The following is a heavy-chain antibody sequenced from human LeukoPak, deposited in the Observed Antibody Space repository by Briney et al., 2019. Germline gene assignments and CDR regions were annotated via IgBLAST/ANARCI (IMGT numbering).Heavy chain of an antibody. CDR3: AKLGTYYDSSPTDY. D-gene: IGHD3-22*01. J-gene: IGHJ4*02. CDR2: ISKSGDST. V-gene: IGHV3-23*01. Sequence: GGSLRLSCAASGFSFSSYAMSWVRQAPGKGLEWVSAISKSGDSTFYADSVKGRFTISRDNAKNSLYLQMNSLRAEDTALYYCAKLGTYYDSSPTDYWGQGTLVTVSS. CDR1: GFSFSSYA.